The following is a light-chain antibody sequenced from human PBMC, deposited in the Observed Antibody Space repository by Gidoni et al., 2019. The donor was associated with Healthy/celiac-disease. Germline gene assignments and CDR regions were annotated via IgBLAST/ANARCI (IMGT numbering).Light chain of an antibody. V-gene: IGKV3-15*01. CDR3: QQYNNWPQT. CDR1: QSVSST. J-gene: IGKJ3*01. CDR2: GAS. Sequence: EIVMTQSPATLSVSPGERATLSCRASQSVSSTLAWYQQKPGQAPRLLIYGASTRATGIPARFSGSGSGTEFTLTISSLQSEDFAVYYCQQYNNWPQTFXPXTKVDIK.